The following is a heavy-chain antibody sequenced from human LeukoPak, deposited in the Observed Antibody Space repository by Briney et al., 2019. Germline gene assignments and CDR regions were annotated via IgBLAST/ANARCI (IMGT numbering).Heavy chain of an antibody. Sequence: GGSLRLSCAASGFTFSSYSMNWVRQAPGKGLEWVSYISSSSSTIYYADSVKGRFTISRDNSKNTLYLQMNSLRAEDTAVYYCAKSGLNRFDYWGQGTLVTVSS. D-gene: IGHD2-15*01. V-gene: IGHV3-48*01. J-gene: IGHJ4*02. CDR1: GFTFSSYS. CDR3: AKSGLNRFDY. CDR2: ISSSSSTI.